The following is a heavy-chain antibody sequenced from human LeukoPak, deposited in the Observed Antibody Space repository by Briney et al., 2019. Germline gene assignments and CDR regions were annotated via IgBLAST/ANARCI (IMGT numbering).Heavy chain of an antibody. Sequence: GGSLRLSCAASGFTFSSYSMNWVRQAPGKGLEWVSYISSSSSYIYYADSVKGRFTISRDNAKNSLYLQMNSLRAEDTAVYYCARDGNYDSSGYYGGGYYYGMDVWGQGTTVTVSS. CDR2: ISSSSSYI. J-gene: IGHJ6*02. D-gene: IGHD3-22*01. CDR3: ARDGNYDSSGYYGGGYYYGMDV. V-gene: IGHV3-21*05. CDR1: GFTFSSYS.